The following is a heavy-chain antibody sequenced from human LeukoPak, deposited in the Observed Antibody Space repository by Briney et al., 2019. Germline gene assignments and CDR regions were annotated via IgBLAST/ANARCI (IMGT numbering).Heavy chain of an antibody. Sequence: GGSLRLSCAASGFTVSSNYMSWVRQAPGKGLEWVSVIYSGGSTYYADSVKGRFTISRDNSKNTLYLQMNSLRAEDTAVYYCASLEYDFWSGYPKSEAFDIWGQGTMVTVSS. D-gene: IGHD3-3*01. CDR2: IYSGGST. V-gene: IGHV3-66*01. J-gene: IGHJ3*02. CDR3: ASLEYDFWSGYPKSEAFDI. CDR1: GFTVSSNY.